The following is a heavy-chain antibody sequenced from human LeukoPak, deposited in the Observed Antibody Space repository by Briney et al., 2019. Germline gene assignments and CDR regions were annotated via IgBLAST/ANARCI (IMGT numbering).Heavy chain of an antibody. CDR2: ISDSGGIK. CDR3: AKKQTTTVNTLDY. J-gene: IGHJ4*02. CDR1: GFTVSSNY. Sequence: GGSLRLSCAASGFTVSSNYMSCVRQSPGKGLEWVSYISDSGGIKNYADSVKGRFTISRDNSKNTLYLQMNSLRAEDTAVYFCAKKQTTTVNTLDYWGQGTLVTVSS. V-gene: IGHV3-23*01. D-gene: IGHD4-17*01.